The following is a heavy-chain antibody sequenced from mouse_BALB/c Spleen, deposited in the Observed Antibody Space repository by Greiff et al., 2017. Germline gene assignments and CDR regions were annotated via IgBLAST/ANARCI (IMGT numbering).Heavy chain of an antibody. Sequence: VQLQQPGAELVRPGASVKLSCKASGYTFTSYWINWVKQRPGQGLEWIGNIYPSDSYTNYNQKFKDKATLTVDKSSSTAYVQLSSPTSEDSAVYYCTRSYGHWFAYWGQGTLVTVSA. CDR3: TRSYGHWFAY. J-gene: IGHJ3*01. CDR1: GYTFTSYW. CDR2: IYPSDSYT. D-gene: IGHD1-2*01. V-gene: IGHV1-69*02.